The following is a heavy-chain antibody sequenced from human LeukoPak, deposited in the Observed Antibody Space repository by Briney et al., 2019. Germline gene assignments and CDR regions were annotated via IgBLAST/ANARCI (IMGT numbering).Heavy chain of an antibody. CDR2: IYYSGST. Sequence: SETLSLTCTVSGGSISSYYWSWIRQPPGKGLEWIGYIYYSGSTNYNPSLKSRVTISVDTSKNPFSLKLSSVTAADTAVYYCRGSPVDPYYYYMDVWGKGTTVTVSS. V-gene: IGHV4-59*01. J-gene: IGHJ6*03. CDR3: RGSPVDPYYYYMDV. CDR1: GGSISSYY. D-gene: IGHD3-10*01.